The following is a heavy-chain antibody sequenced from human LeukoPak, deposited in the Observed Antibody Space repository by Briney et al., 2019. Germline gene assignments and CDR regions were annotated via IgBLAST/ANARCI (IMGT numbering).Heavy chain of an antibody. V-gene: IGHV4-4*07. Sequence: SETLSLTCTVSGGSISSYYWSWIRQPAGKGLEWIGRIYTSGSTNYNPSLKSRDTMSVDTSKNQFSLKLSSVTAADTAVYYCAITPGYYDSSGYYLDDAFDIWGQGTMVTVSS. CDR2: IYTSGST. CDR3: AITPGYYDSSGYYLDDAFDI. J-gene: IGHJ3*02. D-gene: IGHD3-22*01. CDR1: GGSISSYY.